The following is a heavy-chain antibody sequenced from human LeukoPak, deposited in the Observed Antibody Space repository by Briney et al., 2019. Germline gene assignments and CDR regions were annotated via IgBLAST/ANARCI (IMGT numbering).Heavy chain of an antibody. Sequence: QPGGSLRLSCAASGFTFSSYAMSWVRQAPGRGLEWVSAISGSGGGTSYADSVKGRFTISRDNSKNTLFLQMNSLRAEDTALYYCAKHRGQYFDYWGQGTLVTVSS. D-gene: IGHD5-12*01. J-gene: IGHJ4*02. CDR3: AKHRGQYFDY. CDR1: GFTFSSYA. V-gene: IGHV3-23*01. CDR2: ISGSGGGT.